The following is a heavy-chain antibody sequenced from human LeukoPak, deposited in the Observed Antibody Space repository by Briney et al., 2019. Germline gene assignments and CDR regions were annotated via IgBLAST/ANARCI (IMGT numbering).Heavy chain of an antibody. CDR2: IRGSGVET. CDR3: AREVLRYFDWLPPRSYYFDY. D-gene: IGHD3-9*01. CDR1: GFTFNIYG. J-gene: IGHJ4*02. Sequence: GGSLRLSCAASGFTFNIYGMNWVRQAPGKGLEWVSGIRGSGVETFYADSVKGRFTISRDNAKNSLYLQMNSLRAEDTAVYYCAREVLRYFDWLPPRSYYFDYWGQGTLVTVSS. V-gene: IGHV3-21*01.